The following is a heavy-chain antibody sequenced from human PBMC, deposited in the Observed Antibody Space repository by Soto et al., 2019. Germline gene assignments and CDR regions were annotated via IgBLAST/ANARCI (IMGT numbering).Heavy chain of an antibody. J-gene: IGHJ4*02. CDR2: IYYSGST. Sequence: SETLSLTCTVSGGSISSSSYYWGWIRQPPGKGLEWIGSIYYSGSTYYNPSLKSRVTISVDTSKNQFSLKLSSVTAADTAVYYCVGGYYDILTGYYPYDYWGQGTLVTVSS. CDR1: GGSISSSSYY. D-gene: IGHD3-9*01. V-gene: IGHV4-39*07. CDR3: VGGYYDILTGYYPYDY.